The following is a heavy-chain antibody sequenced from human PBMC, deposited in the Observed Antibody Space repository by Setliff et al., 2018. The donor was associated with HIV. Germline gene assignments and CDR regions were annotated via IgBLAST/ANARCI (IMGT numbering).Heavy chain of an antibody. V-gene: IGHV4-31*03. CDR3: ARGLVVVTDSDYDTDYYYYYYMDV. J-gene: IGHJ6*03. CDR2: IYYSVST. Sequence: PSETLSLTCTVSGGSISSGGYYWSWIRQHPGKGLEWIGYIYYSVSTYYNPSLTSRVTISIDTSKNQFSLKLSAVTAADTAVYYCARGLVVVTDSDYDTDYYYYYYMDVWGKGTTVTVSS. D-gene: IGHD5-12*01. CDR1: GGSISSGGYY.